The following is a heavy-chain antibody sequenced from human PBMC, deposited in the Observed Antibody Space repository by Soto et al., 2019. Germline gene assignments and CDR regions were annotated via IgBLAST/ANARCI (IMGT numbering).Heavy chain of an antibody. D-gene: IGHD3-3*01. Sequence: GGSLRLSCAASGFTFSSYAMHWVRQAPGKGLEWVAVISYDGSNKYYADSVKGRFTISRDNSKNTLYLQMNNLRAEDTAVYYCARDPTSYYDFWSGHPSAPLGSNYYFDYWGQGTLVTVSS. CDR2: ISYDGSNK. J-gene: IGHJ4*02. CDR1: GFTFSSYA. CDR3: ARDPTSYYDFWSGHPSAPLGSNYYFDY. V-gene: IGHV3-30-3*01.